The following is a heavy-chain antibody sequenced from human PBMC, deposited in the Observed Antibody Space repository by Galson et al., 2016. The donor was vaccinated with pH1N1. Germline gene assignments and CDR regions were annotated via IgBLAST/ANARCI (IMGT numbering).Heavy chain of an antibody. J-gene: IGHJ3*01. Sequence: SLRLSCAASGFTFDDYAMHWVRQAPGKGLEWVSGVSWNSGSIGYADSVKGRFTISRDNSKNTVHLQMNSLRADDTDVYYCARAPPTFNNRGWAFDVWGQGTMVSVSS. CDR2: VSWNSGSI. V-gene: IGHV3-9*01. CDR1: GFTFDDYA. D-gene: IGHD1/OR15-1a*01. CDR3: ARAPPTFNNRGWAFDV.